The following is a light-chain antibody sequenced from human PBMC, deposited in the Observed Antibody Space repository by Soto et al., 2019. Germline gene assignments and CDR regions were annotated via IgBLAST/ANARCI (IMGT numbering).Light chain of an antibody. CDR3: QHRNNWPWT. CDR2: EGS. Sequence: DIVLTQSPATLSLSPGQTATLSCRASQSVSSYLAWYQQKAGQAPRLLIYEGSNRATGIPTRFSGSGSGTDFTLTICGLEPEDFAVYYCQHRNNWPWTFGQGTK. CDR1: QSVSSY. V-gene: IGKV3-11*01. J-gene: IGKJ1*01.